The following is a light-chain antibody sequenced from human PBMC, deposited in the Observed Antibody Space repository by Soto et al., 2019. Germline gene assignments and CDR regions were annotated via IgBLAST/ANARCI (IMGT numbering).Light chain of an antibody. Sequence: QSVLTQPASVSGSPGQSITISCTGTSSDVGGYNYVSWYQQHPGKAPKLMIYEVSNRPSGVSNRFSGSKSGNTASLTISGLQAEDEADYYCSAHTSSSTLYVFGTGTKAPS. CDR1: SSDVGGYNY. CDR3: SAHTSSSTLYV. J-gene: IGLJ1*01. V-gene: IGLV2-14*01. CDR2: EVS.